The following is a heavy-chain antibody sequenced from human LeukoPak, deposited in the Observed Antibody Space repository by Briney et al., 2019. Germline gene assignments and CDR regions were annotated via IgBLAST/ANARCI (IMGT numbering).Heavy chain of an antibody. CDR3: ARDGSGDAFDI. CDR2: ISYDGSNK. CDR1: GFTFSSYA. V-gene: IGHV3-30*04. Sequence: GGSLRLSCAASGFTFSSYAMHWVRQAPGKGLEWVAVISYDGSNKYYADSVKGRFTISRDNSKNTLYLQMNSLRAEDTAVYYCARDGSGDAFDIWGQGTMVTVSS. J-gene: IGHJ3*02.